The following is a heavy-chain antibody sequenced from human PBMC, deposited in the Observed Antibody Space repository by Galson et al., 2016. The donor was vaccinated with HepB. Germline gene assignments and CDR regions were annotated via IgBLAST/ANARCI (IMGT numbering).Heavy chain of an antibody. CDR3: TKWDWISGDLLTGYSVDY. J-gene: IGHJ4*02. CDR1: GFTFSSHA. CDR2: ISSSSSYI. Sequence: SLRLSCAASGFTFSSHAMNWVRQAPGKGLEWVSYISSSSSYIYYADAVKGRFIISRDNAKNSVYLQMNSLRVEDTAVYYCTKWDWISGDLLTGYSVDYWGPGILVSVSS. V-gene: IGHV3-21*01. D-gene: IGHD3-9*01.